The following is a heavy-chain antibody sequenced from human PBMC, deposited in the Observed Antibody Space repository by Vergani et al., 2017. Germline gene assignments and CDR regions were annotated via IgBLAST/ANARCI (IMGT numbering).Heavy chain of an antibody. CDR3: ARAPSSLLYRAGYFQH. J-gene: IGHJ1*01. V-gene: IGHV3-30-3*01. CDR1: GFTFSSYA. Sequence: QVQLVESGGGVVQPGRSLRLSCAASGFTFSSYAMHWVRQAPGKGLEWVAVISYDGSNKYYADYVKGRFTISRDNSKNKLYLQMNSLRAEDTAVYYCARAPSSLLYRAGYFQHWGQGTLVTVSS. CDR2: ISYDGSNK. D-gene: IGHD2-2*02.